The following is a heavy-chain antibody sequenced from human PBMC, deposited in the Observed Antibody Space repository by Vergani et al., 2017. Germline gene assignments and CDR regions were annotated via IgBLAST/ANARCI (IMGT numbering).Heavy chain of an antibody. D-gene: IGHD5-12*01. CDR1: GFSFSGYW. CDR2: IKSDGSIT. CDR3: VRARCSGPCFMSNWCYS. Sequence: EVQLVESGGGLIHPGGSLRLSCEGSGFSFSGYWMHWVRQSPEKGLVWVSRIKSDGSITNYADSVKGRFTISRDNAKNTLYLEMNSLRGDDTAIYYCVRARCSGPCFMSNWCYSWGQGTLVTVSS. J-gene: IGHJ5*01. V-gene: IGHV3-74*01.